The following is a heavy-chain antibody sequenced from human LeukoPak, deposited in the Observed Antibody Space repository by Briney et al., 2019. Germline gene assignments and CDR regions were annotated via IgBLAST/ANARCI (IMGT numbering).Heavy chain of an antibody. CDR1: GFTFSSYA. CDR2: ISGSGGST. V-gene: IGHV3-23*01. D-gene: IGHD1-1*01. J-gene: IGHJ3*02. CDR3: AKQALVQLELDDAFDI. Sequence: GGSLRLSCAASGFTFSSYAMSWVRQAPGKGLEWVSAISGSGGSTNYADSVKGRFTISRDNSKNTLYLQMNSLRAEDTAVYYCAKQALVQLELDDAFDIWGQGTMVTVSS.